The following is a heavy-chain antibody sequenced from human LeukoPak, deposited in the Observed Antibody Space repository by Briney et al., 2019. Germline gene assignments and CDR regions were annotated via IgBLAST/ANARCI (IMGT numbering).Heavy chain of an antibody. CDR2: IDPNNGGT. Sequence: ASVKVSCKASGYTFTGYYMHWVRQAPGQGLEWMGWIDPNNGGTNYAQKFQGRVTMTRDTPISTAYMELSRLRSDDTAVYYCARGYYDSSGYFFWGQGTLVTVSS. CDR3: ARGYYDSSGYFF. J-gene: IGHJ4*02. D-gene: IGHD3-22*01. CDR1: GYTFTGYY. V-gene: IGHV1-2*02.